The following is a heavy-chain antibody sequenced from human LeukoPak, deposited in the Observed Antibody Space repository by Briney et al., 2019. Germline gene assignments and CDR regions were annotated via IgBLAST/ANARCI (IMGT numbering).Heavy chain of an antibody. V-gene: IGHV4-30-4*01. D-gene: IGHD2/OR15-2a*01. CDR3: ARDHGPLASNRFDP. Sequence: SETLSLTCTVSGGSISIGDYYWSWIRQPPGKGLEWVGYIYYSGSTYYNPSLKSRVTISVDTSKNQFSLKLSSVTAADTAVYYCARDHGPLASNRFDPWGQGTLVTVSS. CDR2: IYYSGST. CDR1: GGSISIGDYY. J-gene: IGHJ5*02.